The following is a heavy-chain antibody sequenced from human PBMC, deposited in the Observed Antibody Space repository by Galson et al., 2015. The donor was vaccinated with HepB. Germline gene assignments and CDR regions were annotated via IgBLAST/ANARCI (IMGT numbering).Heavy chain of an antibody. CDR1: GFTVSSNY. D-gene: IGHD3-16*01. V-gene: IGHV3-53*01. CDR2: IHSGGVT. Sequence: SLRLSCAASGFTVSSNYMSWVRQVPGKGLEWVAVIHSGGVTYYADSVKGRFTISRDNSKNTLYLQMNSLRAEDTAVYYCARERSYYHYYMDVWGKGPRSPSP. CDR3: ARERSYYHYYMDV. J-gene: IGHJ6*03.